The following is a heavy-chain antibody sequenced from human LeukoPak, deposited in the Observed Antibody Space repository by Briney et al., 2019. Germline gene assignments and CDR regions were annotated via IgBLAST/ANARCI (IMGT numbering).Heavy chain of an antibody. V-gene: IGHV3-21*01. J-gene: IGHJ4*02. D-gene: IGHD6-13*01. CDR3: ARDRGYSSSPFDY. CDR1: GFTFSSYS. Sequence: GGSLRLSCAASGFTFSSYSMNWVRQAPGKGLEWVSSISSSSSYIYYADSVKGRFTFSRDNAKNSLYLQMNSLRAEDTAVYYCARDRGYSSSPFDYWGQGTLVTVSS. CDR2: ISSSSSYI.